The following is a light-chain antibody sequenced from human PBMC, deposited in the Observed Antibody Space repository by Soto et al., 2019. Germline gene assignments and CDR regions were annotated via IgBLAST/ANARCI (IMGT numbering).Light chain of an antibody. CDR3: QQYHNWPRT. J-gene: IGKJ1*01. CDR2: GAS. V-gene: IGKV3-15*01. CDR1: QSVSSN. Sequence: EIVMTQSPATLSVSPGERATLSCRASQSVSSNLAWYQQKPGQAPRLLIYGASTRATGIPARFSGSGSGTAFTLTICSLQSEDFAVYYCQQYHNWPRTFGQGTKVEIK.